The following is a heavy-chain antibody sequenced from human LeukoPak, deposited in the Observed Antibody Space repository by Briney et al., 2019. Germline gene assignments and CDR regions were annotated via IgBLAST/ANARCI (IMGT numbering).Heavy chain of an antibody. D-gene: IGHD6-13*01. Sequence: ASVKVSCKASGYTFTSYDINWVRQATGQGLEWMGWMNPNSGNTGYAQKFQGRVTITRNTSISTAYMELSSLRSEDTAVYYCAKNRGSSWPNWSDPWGQGTLVTVSS. CDR2: MNPNSGNT. J-gene: IGHJ5*02. CDR3: AKNRGSSWPNWSDP. V-gene: IGHV1-8*03. CDR1: GYTFTSYD.